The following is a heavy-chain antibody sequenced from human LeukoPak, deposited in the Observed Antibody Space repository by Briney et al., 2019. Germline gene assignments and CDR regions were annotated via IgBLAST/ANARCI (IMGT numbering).Heavy chain of an antibody. J-gene: IGHJ6*02. CDR3: ARDDEYYYYGMDV. CDR1: GGSISSGDYY. V-gene: IGHV4-30-4*01. Sequence: SETLSLTCTVSGGSISSGDYYWSWIRQPPGKGLEGIGYIYYSGSTYYNPSLKSRVTISVDTSKNQFSLKLSSVTAADTAVYYCARDDEYYYYGMDVWGQGTTVTVSS. CDR2: IYYSGST.